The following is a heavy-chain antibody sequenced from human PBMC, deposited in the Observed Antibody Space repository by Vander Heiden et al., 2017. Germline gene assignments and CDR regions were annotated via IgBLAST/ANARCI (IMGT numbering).Heavy chain of an antibody. V-gene: IGHV3-7*01. J-gene: IGHJ4*02. Sequence: EVQLVESGGGLVQSGGSLRLSCAASGFSFITYWMGRFRQAPGKGLEWVANIKEDGSVIYYVDSLKGRFSISRDSAKNSLFLQMNSLRAEDTAVYYCARIGYSSSSFDYWGQGTLVIVSS. D-gene: IGHD6-6*01. CDR2: IKEDGSVI. CDR1: GFSFITYW. CDR3: ARIGYSSSSFDY.